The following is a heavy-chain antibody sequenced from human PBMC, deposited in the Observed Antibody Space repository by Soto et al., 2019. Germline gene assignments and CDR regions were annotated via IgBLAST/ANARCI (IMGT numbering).Heavy chain of an antibody. CDR2: IYHSGCT. CDR3: ARYCSSISRDAHGFDY. CDR1: SDAIISSNW. D-gene: IGHD2-2*01. Sequence: QVQLQESGPGLVKPSGTLSLTCAVFSDAIISSNWWSWVRQAPGKGLEWIGEIYHSGCTNSNPSLKSRVTISVDKVKNQFSLKLSSVTAADTAVYYCARYCSSISRDAHGFDYWGQGTLVTVSS. J-gene: IGHJ4*02. V-gene: IGHV4-4*02.